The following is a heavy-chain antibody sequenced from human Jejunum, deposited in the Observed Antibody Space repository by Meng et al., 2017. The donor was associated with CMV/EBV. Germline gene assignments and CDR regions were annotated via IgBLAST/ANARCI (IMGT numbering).Heavy chain of an antibody. D-gene: IGHD3-10*01. CDR2: ISGSGIRNTDFTV. CDR1: DYY. J-gene: IGHJ4*02. V-gene: IGHV3-11*01. Sequence: DYYLSWIRQAPGKGLEWISSISGSGIRNTDFTVQYADSVKGRFTISRDNAKNSLYLQVNSLRVEDTAIYYCARRAGSFMSLYYLNLWGRGTQVTVSS. CDR3: ARRAGSFMSLYYLNL.